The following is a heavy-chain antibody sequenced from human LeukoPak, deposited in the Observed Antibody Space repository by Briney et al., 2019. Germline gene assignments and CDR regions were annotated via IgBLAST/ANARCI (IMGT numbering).Heavy chain of an antibody. Sequence: GGSLQISCKGSGYHFTSYWIGWVRQVPGKGLEWIGIIYPGDSDTRYSPSFQGQVTISADKSISTAYLQWSSLKASDTAMYYCARLSPMAYRLDYWGQGTLVTVSS. CDR2: IYPGDSDT. CDR1: GYHFTSYW. V-gene: IGHV5-51*01. D-gene: IGHD3-10*01. J-gene: IGHJ4*02. CDR3: ARLSPMAYRLDY.